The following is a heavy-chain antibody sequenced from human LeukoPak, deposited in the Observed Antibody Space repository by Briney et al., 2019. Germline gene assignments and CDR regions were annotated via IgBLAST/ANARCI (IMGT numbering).Heavy chain of an antibody. CDR2: ISSSSSYI. D-gene: IGHD3-22*01. V-gene: IGHV3-21*01. CDR1: GFTFSSYS. Sequence: PGGSLRLSCAASGFTFSSYSMNWVRQAPGKGLEWVSSISSSSSYIYYADSVKGRFTISRDNAKNSLYLQMNSLRAEDTAVYYCARAISGYYYVFDYWGQGTLVTVSS. CDR3: ARAISGYYYVFDY. J-gene: IGHJ4*02.